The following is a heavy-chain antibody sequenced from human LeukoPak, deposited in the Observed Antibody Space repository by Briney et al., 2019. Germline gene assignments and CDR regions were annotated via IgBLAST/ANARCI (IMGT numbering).Heavy chain of an antibody. Sequence: GGSLRLSCAASGFTFSSYVMTWVRQAPGKGLEWVSSITSGGITYYAHSVKGRFTISRDYSKNTLYLQMNSLRAEDTAVYFCAKDFEDWGQGTLVTVSS. CDR3: AKDFED. J-gene: IGHJ4*02. V-gene: IGHV3-23*01. CDR1: GFTFSSYV. CDR2: ITSGGIT.